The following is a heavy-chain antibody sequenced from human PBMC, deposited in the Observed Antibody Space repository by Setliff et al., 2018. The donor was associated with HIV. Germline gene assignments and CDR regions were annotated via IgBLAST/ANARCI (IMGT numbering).Heavy chain of an antibody. D-gene: IGHD3-22*01. CDR2: INAGDDNT. Sequence: GASVKVSCQAFGYTFSTNAIHWVRQAPGQRLGWMGYINAGDDNTRYSEKFQGRVTMTTHTFTNTAYMELRSLRSDDTAVYYCGRSETRDSRGLYYWGQGTLVTVSS. V-gene: IGHV1-3*01. J-gene: IGHJ4*02. CDR3: GRSETRDSRGLYY. CDR1: GYTFSTNA.